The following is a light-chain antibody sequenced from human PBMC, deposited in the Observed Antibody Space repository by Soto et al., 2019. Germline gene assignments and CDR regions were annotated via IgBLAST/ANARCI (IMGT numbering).Light chain of an antibody. V-gene: IGKV4-1*01. Sequence: DIVMTQSPDSLAVSLGERATINCKSNQSVLYSSNNKNHLAWYQQKPGQPPKLLIYWASTRESGVPDRFIGSGSGTDFTLTISSLQADDVAVYYCQQYYSTPYTFGQGTKLEIK. CDR2: WAS. CDR3: QQYYSTPYT. CDR1: QSVLYSSNNKNH. J-gene: IGKJ2*01.